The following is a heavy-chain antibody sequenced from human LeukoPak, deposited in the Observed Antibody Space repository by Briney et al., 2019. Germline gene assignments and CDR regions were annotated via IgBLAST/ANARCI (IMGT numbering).Heavy chain of an antibody. V-gene: IGHV3-21*01. CDR2: ISSSSSYI. CDR3: ARDPSIAAHNWSTP. J-gene: IGHJ5*02. CDR1: GFTFSSYS. Sequence: PGGSLRLSCAASGFTFSSYSMNWVRQAPGKGLEWVSSISSSSSYIYYADSVKGRFTISRDNAKNSLYLQMNSLRAEDTAVYYCARDPSIAAHNWSTPGAREPWSPSPQ. D-gene: IGHD6-6*01.